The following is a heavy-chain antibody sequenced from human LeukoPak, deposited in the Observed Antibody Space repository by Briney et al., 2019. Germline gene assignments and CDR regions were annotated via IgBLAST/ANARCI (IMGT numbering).Heavy chain of an antibody. CDR2: IIPIFGTA. V-gene: IGHV1-69*13. Sequence: SVKVSCKASGYTFISYGMSWVRQAPGQGLEWMGGIIPIFGTANYAQKFQGRVTITADESTSTAYMELSSLRSEDTAVYYCASSPAPVAVAGQYYFDYWGQGTLVTVSS. CDR3: ASSPAPVAVAGQYYFDY. CDR1: GYTFISYG. J-gene: IGHJ4*02. D-gene: IGHD6-19*01.